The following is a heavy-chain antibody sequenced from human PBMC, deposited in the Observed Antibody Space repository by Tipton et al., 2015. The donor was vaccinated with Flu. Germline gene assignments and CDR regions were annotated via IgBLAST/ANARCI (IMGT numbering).Heavy chain of an antibody. CDR2: IYTSGST. Sequence: TLSLTCTISGGSISSGIGSYYWSWIRQPAGKGLEWIGRIYTSGSTRFNPSLQSRASISVDTSKNQFFLSLGSVTVADTAVYYCATSDYYATSGYERYWGQGPLVNVS. J-gene: IGHJ4*02. CDR1: GGSISSGIGSYY. CDR3: ATSDYYATSGYERY. V-gene: IGHV4-61*02. D-gene: IGHD3-22*01.